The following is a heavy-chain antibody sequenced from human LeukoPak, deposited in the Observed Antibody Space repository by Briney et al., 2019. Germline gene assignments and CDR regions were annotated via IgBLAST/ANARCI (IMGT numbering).Heavy chain of an antibody. V-gene: IGHV3-30*04. CDR1: GFTFSSYA. D-gene: IGHD5-18*01. Sequence: PGRSLRLSCAASGFTFSSYAMHWVRQVPGKGLEWVAVISYDGSNKYYADSVKGRFTISRDNSKNTLYLQMNSLRAEDTAVYYCAKERPGYHAVDYWGQGTLVTVSS. J-gene: IGHJ4*02. CDR3: AKERPGYHAVDY. CDR2: ISYDGSNK.